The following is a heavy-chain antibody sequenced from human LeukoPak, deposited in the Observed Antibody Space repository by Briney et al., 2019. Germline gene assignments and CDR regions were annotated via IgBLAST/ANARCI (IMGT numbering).Heavy chain of an antibody. CDR3: ARGRSHMGY. D-gene: IGHD2-21*01. CDR1: GGSVSSGSYY. V-gene: IGHV4-61*01. CDR2: IYYSGST. Sequence: SETLSLTCTVSGGSVSSGSYYWSWIRQPPGKGLEWIGYIYYSGSTNYNPSLKSRVTISVDTSKNQFSLKLSSVTAADTAVYYCARGRSHMGYWGQGTLVTVSS. J-gene: IGHJ4*02.